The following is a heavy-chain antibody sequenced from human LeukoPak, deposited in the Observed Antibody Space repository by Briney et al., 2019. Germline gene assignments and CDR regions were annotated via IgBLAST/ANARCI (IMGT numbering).Heavy chain of an antibody. D-gene: IGHD4-17*01. CDR3: ARGGDYGDSFDI. V-gene: IGHV3-21*01. CDR2: ISSSSSYI. J-gene: IGHJ3*02. CDR1: GFTFSSYS. Sequence: PGGSLRLSCAASGFTFSSYSMNWVRQAPGKGLEWVSSISSSSSYIYYADSVKSRFTISRDNAKNSLYLQMNSLRAEDTAVYYCARGGDYGDSFDIWGQGTMVTVSS.